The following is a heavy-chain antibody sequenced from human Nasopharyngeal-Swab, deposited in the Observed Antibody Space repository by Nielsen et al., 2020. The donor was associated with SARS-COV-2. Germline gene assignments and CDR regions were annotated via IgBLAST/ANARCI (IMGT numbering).Heavy chain of an antibody. CDR2: ISENGDST. Sequence: GESLKISCVASGFTYSIYAMTWVRQAPGKGLEWVSSISENGDSTYHADSVKGRFTISRDNSKNTLYLQMNSLRAEDTAVYYCATSYLTVRNFDYWGQGTLVTVSS. V-gene: IGHV3-23*01. CDR3: ATSYLTVRNFDY. CDR1: GFTYSIYA. D-gene: IGHD4-17*01. J-gene: IGHJ4*02.